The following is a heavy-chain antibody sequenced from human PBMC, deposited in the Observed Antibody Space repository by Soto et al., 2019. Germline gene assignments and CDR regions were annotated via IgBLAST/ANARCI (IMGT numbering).Heavy chain of an antibody. CDR2: ISGGDDRT. Sequence: GSLRLSCAASGFSFRMYGMSWVRQAPGKGLEWVSGISGGDDRTHYADSVKGRFTISRDSSKSTLYLQMSSLRVEDTAIYYCAKDIYDSNWYDHWGQGTLVTVSS. CDR3: AKDIYDSNWYDH. D-gene: IGHD3-3*01. V-gene: IGHV3-23*01. CDR1: GFSFRMYG. J-gene: IGHJ5*02.